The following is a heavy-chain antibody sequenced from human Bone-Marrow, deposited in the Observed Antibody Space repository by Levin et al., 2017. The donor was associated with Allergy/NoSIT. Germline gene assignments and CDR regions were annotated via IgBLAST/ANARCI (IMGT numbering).Heavy chain of an antibody. D-gene: IGHD1-20*01. CDR3: AITDSFDP. Sequence: ASVKVSCQTSGYKFEDYGIHWVRQAPGQGLEWMGWINPYNGNTNYAHKFRGRVTMTTDTSTTTGYLDLRSLTSDDTAVYFCAITDSFDPWGQGTLVTVSS. V-gene: IGHV1-18*04. J-gene: IGHJ5*02. CDR1: GYKFEDYG. CDR2: INPYNGNT.